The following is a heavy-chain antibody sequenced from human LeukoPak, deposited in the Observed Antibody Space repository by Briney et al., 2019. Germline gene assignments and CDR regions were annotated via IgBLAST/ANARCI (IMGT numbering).Heavy chain of an antibody. CDR2: IFYTGSP. CDR1: GGSINNHKW. V-gene: IGHV4-4*02. D-gene: IGHD4-11*01. CDR3: ARDGNSYYDH. Sequence: SETLSLTCAVSGGSINNHKWWSWIRQSPGKGLEWLGKIFYTGSPNYNPSFKSRITMSVDKSNNQFSLILTSVTVADTAVYYCARDGNSYYDHWGQGIMVTVTS. J-gene: IGHJ5*02.